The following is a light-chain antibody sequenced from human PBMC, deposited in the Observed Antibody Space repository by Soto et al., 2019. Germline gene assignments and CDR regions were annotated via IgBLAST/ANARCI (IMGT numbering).Light chain of an antibody. CDR2: EVT. CDR3: SSYSRTNTLV. V-gene: IGLV2-14*01. Sequence: QSALTQPASVSGSPGQSITISCTGTSSDVGDYPYVSWYQQHPGKVPKLIIYEVTNRPSGVSGRFSGSKSENTASLTISGLQDEDEADYYCSSYSRTNTLVFGSGTKLTVL. CDR1: SSDVGDYPY. J-gene: IGLJ6*01.